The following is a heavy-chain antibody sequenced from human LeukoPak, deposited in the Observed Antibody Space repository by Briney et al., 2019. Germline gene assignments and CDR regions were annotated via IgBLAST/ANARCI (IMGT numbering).Heavy chain of an antibody. CDR2: IFASGSTT. D-gene: IGHD1-1*01. CDR1: GFTFSGYA. V-gene: IGHV3-23*05. J-gene: IGHJ4*02. CDR3: AKGLRPDGINDFDH. Sequence: GGSLRLSCAASGFTFSGYAMNWVRQAPGKGLEWVSLIFASGSTTKYADSVKGRFTISRDNSKNTLYLQMNSLRAEDTAVYYCAKGLRPDGINDFDHWGQGTLVTVSS.